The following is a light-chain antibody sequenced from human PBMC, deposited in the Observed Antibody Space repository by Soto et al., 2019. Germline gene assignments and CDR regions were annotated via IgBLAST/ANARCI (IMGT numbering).Light chain of an antibody. CDR1: SSDIGAYDY. CDR3: FSFTTTSTHV. J-gene: IGLJ1*01. CDR2: EVN. V-gene: IGLV2-14*01. Sequence: QSALTQPASLSGSPGQSITISCTGTSSDIGAYDYVSWFQQHPGKAPKLWIFEVNNRHSGVFNRFSGAKSGNTAYLTISGLQGEDEAEYLCFSFTTTSTHVFGTGTKLTVL.